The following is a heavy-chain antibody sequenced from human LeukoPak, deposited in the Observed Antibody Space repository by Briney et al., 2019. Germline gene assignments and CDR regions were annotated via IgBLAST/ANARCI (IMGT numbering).Heavy chain of an antibody. Sequence: SETLSLTCTVSGGSISSSSYYWGWIRQPPGRGLEWSGYIHYTGTTNYNPSLNSRVAVTFATTNTQFSLKVNSVTTADTSVFYCARGLGAIAMFDPWGQGTLVTVSS. CDR3: ARGLGAIAMFDP. J-gene: IGHJ5*02. D-gene: IGHD1-26*01. V-gene: IGHV4-61*05. CDR1: GGSISSSSYY. CDR2: IHYTGTT.